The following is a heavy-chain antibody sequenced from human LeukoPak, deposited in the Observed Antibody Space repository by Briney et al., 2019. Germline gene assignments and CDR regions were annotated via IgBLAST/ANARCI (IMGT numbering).Heavy chain of an antibody. CDR1: AGSINSDTYY. Sequence: SETLSLTCTVSAGSINSDTYYWGWLRQPPGKGLEWIGSIYYTGNTYYNASLNSRVTISVDTSKNQFSLKLSSVTAADTAAYYCARSRIAIVGPFDYWGQGPLVTVSS. J-gene: IGHJ4*02. CDR2: IYYTGNT. D-gene: IGHD6-13*01. V-gene: IGHV4-39*01. CDR3: ARSRIAIVGPFDY.